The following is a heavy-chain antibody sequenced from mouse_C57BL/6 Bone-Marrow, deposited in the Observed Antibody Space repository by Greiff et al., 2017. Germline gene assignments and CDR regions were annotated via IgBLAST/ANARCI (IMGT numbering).Heavy chain of an antibody. CDR1: GFTFSDYG. J-gene: IGHJ3*01. Sequence: EVQLQESGGGLVKPGGSLKLSCAASGFTFSDYGMHWVRQAPEKGLEWVAYISSGSSTIYYADTVKGRFTISRDNAKNTLCLQLTSLRSEDTAMYYCAPDYYSFDYWGQGTLVTVSA. CDR2: ISSGSSTI. D-gene: IGHD2-1*01. CDR3: APDYYSFDY. V-gene: IGHV5-17*01.